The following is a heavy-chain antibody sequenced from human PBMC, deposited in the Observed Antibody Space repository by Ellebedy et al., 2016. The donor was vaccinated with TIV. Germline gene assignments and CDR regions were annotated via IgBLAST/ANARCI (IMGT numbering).Heavy chain of an antibody. V-gene: IGHV4-30-2*01. CDR2: IYQSGTT. D-gene: IGHD4-11*01. CDR3: ARAEHQQLLYDY. Sequence: LRLSCAVSGASINSGSYSWTWIRQPPGKGLEWIGYIYQSGTTYYNPSLKSRVTISVDGSKNHFSLKLNSMTAADTAVYYCARAEHQQLLYDYWGQGALVTVSS. J-gene: IGHJ4*02. CDR1: GASINSGSYS.